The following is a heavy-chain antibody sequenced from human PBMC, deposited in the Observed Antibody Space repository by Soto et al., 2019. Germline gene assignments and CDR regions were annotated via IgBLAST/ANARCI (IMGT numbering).Heavy chain of an antibody. J-gene: IGHJ6*02. V-gene: IGHV1-8*02. CDR3: ARWSDLYYYYGMDV. D-gene: IGHD3-3*01. CDR2: MNPNSGNT. CDR1: GCTFSIYA. Sequence: ASLKVSCKDSGCTFSIYAINWVRQATGQGLEWMGWMNPNSGNTGYAQKFQGRVTMTRNTSISTAYMELSSLRSEDTAVYYCARWSDLYYYYGMDVWGQGTTVTVSS.